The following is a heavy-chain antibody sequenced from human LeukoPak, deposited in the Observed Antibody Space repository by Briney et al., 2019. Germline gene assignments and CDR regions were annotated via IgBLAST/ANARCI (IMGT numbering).Heavy chain of an antibody. CDR3: ARDSRYDEGY. CDR2: ISAYNGNT. D-gene: IGHD5-12*01. J-gene: IGHJ4*02. V-gene: IGHV1-18*01. Sequence: GASVKDSCKASGYTFTSYVISWVRQAPGQGLEGMGWISAYNGNTNCAQKFQDRVTMTTDTSTSTAYMELRSLRSDDKAVYYCARDSRYDEGYWGQGTLVTVSS. CDR1: GYTFTSYV.